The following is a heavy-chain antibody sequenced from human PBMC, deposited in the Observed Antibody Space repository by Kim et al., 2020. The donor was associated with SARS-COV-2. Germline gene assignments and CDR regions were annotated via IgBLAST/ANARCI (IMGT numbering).Heavy chain of an antibody. CDR2: ISAYNGNT. CDR3: ARVELRRYYDFWSGFRTEPGYYYMDV. D-gene: IGHD3-3*01. CDR1: GYTFTSYG. V-gene: IGHV1-18*01. J-gene: IGHJ6*03. Sequence: ASVKVSCKASGYTFTSYGISWVRQAPGQGLEWMGWISAYNGNTNYAQKLQGRVTMTTDTSTSTAYMELRSLRSDDTAVYYCARVELRRYYDFWSGFRTEPGYYYMDVWGKGTTVTVSS.